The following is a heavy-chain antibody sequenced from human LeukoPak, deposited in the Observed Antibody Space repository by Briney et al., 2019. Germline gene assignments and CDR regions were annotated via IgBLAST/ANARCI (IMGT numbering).Heavy chain of an antibody. CDR1: GFTFSDYY. Sequence: GGSLRLSCAASGFTFSDYYMSWIRQAPGKGLEWVSYISSSGSTIYYADSVKRLFTIPRDNAKNSLYLQMNSLRAEDTPVYSCARGTGDGYNLGDFDYWGQRTLVTVSS. V-gene: IGHV3-11*01. J-gene: IGHJ4*02. D-gene: IGHD5-24*01. CDR2: ISSSGSTI. CDR3: ARGTGDGYNLGDFDY.